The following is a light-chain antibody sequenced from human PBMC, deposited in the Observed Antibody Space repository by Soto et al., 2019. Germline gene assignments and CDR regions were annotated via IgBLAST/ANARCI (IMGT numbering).Light chain of an antibody. CDR2: KAS. CDR1: ESISRY. CDR3: QQYNSYSYT. J-gene: IGKJ2*01. Sequence: DIQMTQSPSTLSASVGDRVTITCRASESISRYLAWYQQKPGKAPKLLIYKASSLESGVPSRFTGSGSGTEFTLTISSLQPDDFETYYCQQYNSYSYTFGQGTKVDIK. V-gene: IGKV1-5*03.